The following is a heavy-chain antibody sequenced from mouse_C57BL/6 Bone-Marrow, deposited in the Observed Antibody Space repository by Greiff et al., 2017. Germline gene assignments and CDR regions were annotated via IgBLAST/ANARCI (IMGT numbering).Heavy chain of an antibody. CDR1: GYTFTNYW. CDR2: IYPGGGYT. V-gene: IGHV1-63*01. Sequence: VQLQQSGAELVRPGTSVKMSCKASGYTFTNYWIGWAKQRPGHGLEWIGDIYPGGGYTNYNEKFKGKATLTADKSSSTAYMQFSSLTSEDSAIYYCARVTTVVATDWYFDVWGTGTTVTVSS. J-gene: IGHJ1*03. D-gene: IGHD1-1*01. CDR3: ARVTTVVATDWYFDV.